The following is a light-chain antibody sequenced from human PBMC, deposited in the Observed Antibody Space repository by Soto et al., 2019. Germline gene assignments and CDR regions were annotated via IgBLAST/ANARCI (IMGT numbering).Light chain of an antibody. CDR2: DAS. CDR1: QSLSSS. J-gene: IGKJ1*01. V-gene: IGKV3-15*01. CDR3: LHYVRWRT. Sequence: EIVMTQSPATLSVSPGERATLSCRASQSLSSSLAWYQQKPGQAPRLLLYDASTRATDIPPRFSGSGSGTEFTLTIISLQADDSAVYYCLHYVRWRTFGQGTKVEIK.